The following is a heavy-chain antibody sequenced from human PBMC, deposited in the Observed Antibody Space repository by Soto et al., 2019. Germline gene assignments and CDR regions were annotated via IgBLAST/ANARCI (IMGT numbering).Heavy chain of an antibody. V-gene: IGHV4-31*03. CDR2: IYYSGST. Sequence: PSETLSLTCTVSGGSISSGGYYWSWIRQHPGKGLEWIGYIYYSGSTYYNPSLKSRVTISVDTSKNQFSLKLSSVTAADTAVYYCASGPYYYDSSGYLGYWGQGTLVTVSS. CDR3: ASGPYYYDSSGYLGY. J-gene: IGHJ4*02. CDR1: GGSISSGGYY. D-gene: IGHD3-22*01.